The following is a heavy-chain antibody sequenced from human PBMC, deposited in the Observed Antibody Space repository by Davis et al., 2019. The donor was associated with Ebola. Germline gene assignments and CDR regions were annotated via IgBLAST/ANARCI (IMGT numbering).Heavy chain of an antibody. J-gene: IGHJ4*02. CDR3: VRDKHYQLETTYYTLDH. D-gene: IGHD3-3*01. CDR2: IKSKNDDGTE. CDR1: GFTFNNAW. Sequence: PGGSLRLSCAASGFTFNNAWMSWVRQAPGKGLEWIGRIKSKNDDGTEEYAAPVKGRFTISRDDSKNTLFLHMNSLRVEDTAVYYCVRDKHYQLETTYYTLDHWGQGTLVTVSS. V-gene: IGHV3-15*01.